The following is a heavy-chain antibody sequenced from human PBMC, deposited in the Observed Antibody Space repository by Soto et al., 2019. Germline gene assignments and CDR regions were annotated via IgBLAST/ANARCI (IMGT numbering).Heavy chain of an antibody. D-gene: IGHD6-19*01. J-gene: IGHJ4*02. Sequence: QVQLVESGGGVVQPGRSLRLSCAASGFTFSSYGMHWVRQAPGKGLEWVAVISYDGSNKYYADSVKGRFTISRDNSMNTLYLQMNSLRAEDTAVYYCAKGIAVAGKRGNYFDYWGQGTLVTVSS. CDR1: GFTFSSYG. V-gene: IGHV3-30*18. CDR2: ISYDGSNK. CDR3: AKGIAVAGKRGNYFDY.